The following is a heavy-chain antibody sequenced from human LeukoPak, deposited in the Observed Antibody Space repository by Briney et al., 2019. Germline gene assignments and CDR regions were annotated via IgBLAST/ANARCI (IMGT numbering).Heavy chain of an antibody. CDR3: ARREGDYGAFDI. CDR1: GGSISSGIHY. CDR2: IYTSGST. V-gene: IGHV4-61*02. D-gene: IGHD4-17*01. Sequence: PSQTLSLTCTVSGGSISSGIHYWSWIRQPAGKGLEWIGRIYTSGSTNYNPSLKSRVTISVDTSKNQFSLRLSSVTAADTAVYFCARREGDYGAFDIWGQGTMVTVSS. J-gene: IGHJ3*02.